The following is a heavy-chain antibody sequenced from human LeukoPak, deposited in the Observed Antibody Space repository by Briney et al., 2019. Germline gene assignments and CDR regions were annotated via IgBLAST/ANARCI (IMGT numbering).Heavy chain of an antibody. V-gene: IGHV4-61*02. CDR2: IYTSGST. CDR3: ARPGRLGGDYPYYYYYYMDV. CDR1: GGSISSGSYY. Sequence: PSQTLSLTCTVSGGSISSGSYYWSWIRQPAGKGLEWIGRIYTSGSTNYNPSLKSRVTISVDTSKNQFSLKLSSVTAADTAVYYCARPGRLGGDYPYYYYYYMDVWGKGTTVTVSS. J-gene: IGHJ6*03. D-gene: IGHD4-17*01.